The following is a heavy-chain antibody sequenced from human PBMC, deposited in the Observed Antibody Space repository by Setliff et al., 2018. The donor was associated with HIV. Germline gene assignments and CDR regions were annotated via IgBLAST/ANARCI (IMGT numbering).Heavy chain of an antibody. CDR1: GYTFSDYA. CDR2: LIPIVDIT. D-gene: IGHD2-8*01. J-gene: IGHJ3*02. Sequence: SVKVSCKASGYTFSDYAMNWVRQAPGQGLEWMGGLIPIVDITKSTQKFRDRVTFTADESTKTAQMELSGLTFEDTAVYYCAKGPNFEDAFDIWGQGTVVTVSS. CDR3: AKGPNFEDAFDI. V-gene: IGHV1-69*10.